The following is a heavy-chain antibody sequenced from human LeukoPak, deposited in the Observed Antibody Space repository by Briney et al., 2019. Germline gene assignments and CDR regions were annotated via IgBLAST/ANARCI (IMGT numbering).Heavy chain of an antibody. D-gene: IGHD3-10*02. CDR1: GFPFSSYG. Sequence: GGSLRLSCAASGFPFSSYGMHWVPRAPGKGLEWVANINQDGSDKYYVDSVKGRFTISRDNAKNSLYLQMNSLRAEDTAVYYCAELGITMIGGVWGKGTTVTISS. J-gene: IGHJ6*04. CDR2: INQDGSDK. V-gene: IGHV3-7*01. CDR3: AELGITMIGGV.